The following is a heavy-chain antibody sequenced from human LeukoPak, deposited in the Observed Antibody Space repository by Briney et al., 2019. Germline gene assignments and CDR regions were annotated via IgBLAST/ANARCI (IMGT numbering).Heavy chain of an antibody. V-gene: IGHV1-2*02. CDR3: ARGYYDSSGYYNDAFDI. D-gene: IGHD3-22*01. CDR1: GYTFTVYY. CDR2: INPNSGGT. J-gene: IGHJ3*02. Sequence: GASVTVSFEASGYTFTVYYMHWVRQAPGQGLEWMGWINPNSGGTNYAQKFQGRVTMTRDTAISTAYMELSRLRSDDTAVYYCARGYYDSSGYYNDAFDIWGQGTMVTVSS.